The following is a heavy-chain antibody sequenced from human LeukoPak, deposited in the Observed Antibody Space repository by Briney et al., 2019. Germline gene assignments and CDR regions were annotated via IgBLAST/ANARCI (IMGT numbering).Heavy chain of an antibody. CDR3: AREIITIFGVVIIRYFDY. Sequence: PGGSLRLSCAASGFTVSSNYMSWVRQAPGKGLEWVSVIYGGGSTYYADSVKGRFTISRDNSKNTLYLQMNSLRAEDTAVYYCAREIITIFGVVIIRYFDYWGQGTLVTVSS. D-gene: IGHD3-3*01. V-gene: IGHV3-66*02. CDR1: GFTVSSNY. CDR2: IYGGGST. J-gene: IGHJ4*02.